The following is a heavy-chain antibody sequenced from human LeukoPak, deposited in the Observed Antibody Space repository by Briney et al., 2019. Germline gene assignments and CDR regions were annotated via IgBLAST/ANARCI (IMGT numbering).Heavy chain of an antibody. Sequence: ASVKVSCKASGYTFTSYGISWVRQAPGQGLEWMGWISAYNGNTNYAQKLQGRVTMTRNTSISTAYMELSSLRSEDTAVYYCARAAIAAAATGAFDIWGQGTMVTVSS. D-gene: IGHD6-13*01. CDR2: ISAYNGNT. J-gene: IGHJ3*02. CDR1: GYTFTSYG. V-gene: IGHV1-18*01. CDR3: ARAAIAAAATGAFDI.